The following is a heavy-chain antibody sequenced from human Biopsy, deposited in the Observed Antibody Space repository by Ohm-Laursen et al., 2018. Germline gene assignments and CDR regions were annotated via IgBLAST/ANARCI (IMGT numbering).Heavy chain of an antibody. CDR1: GASVSSDF. J-gene: IGHJ6*02. D-gene: IGHD3-22*01. CDR2: ISYTGDT. V-gene: IGHV4-59*02. CDR3: VRGDDYYDPYHYYALNV. Sequence: GTLSLTCSASGASVSSDFWSWIRQTHGQGLDWIGNISYTGDTNYNPSLKIRVTISVDTSKNQFSLRLNSVTAADTPVDFCVRGDDYYDPYHYYALNVWGQGTTVTVSS.